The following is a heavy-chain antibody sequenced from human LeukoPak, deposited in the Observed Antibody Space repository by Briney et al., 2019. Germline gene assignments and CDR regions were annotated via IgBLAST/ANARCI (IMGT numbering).Heavy chain of an antibody. D-gene: IGHD4-23*01. V-gene: IGHV3-30*04. CDR2: ISNDGSKK. CDR1: GFSFSSYA. J-gene: IGHJ4*02. Sequence: PGGSLRLSCAASGFSFSSYAMHWVRQAPGKGLEWVAVISNDGSKKNYADSVKGRFTISRDNSKNTLYLQMSSLRAEDTGVYNCARGARKGDDYGGFFDYWGQGTLVAVSS. CDR3: ARGARKGDDYGGFFDY.